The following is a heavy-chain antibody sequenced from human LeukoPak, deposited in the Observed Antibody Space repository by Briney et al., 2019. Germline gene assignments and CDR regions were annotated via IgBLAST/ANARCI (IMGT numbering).Heavy chain of an antibody. CDR1: GLTFSSYS. Sequence: GGSLRLSCAASGLTFSSYSMNWVRQAPGKGLGWDSYISSGSSTIYYADSVKGRFTISRDNAKNSLYLQMNSLRAEDTAVYYCARDPLSYYGSGSPAAYWYFDLWGRGTLVTVSS. CDR2: ISSGSSTI. J-gene: IGHJ2*01. V-gene: IGHV3-48*04. CDR3: ARDPLSYYGSGSPAAYWYFDL. D-gene: IGHD3-10*01.